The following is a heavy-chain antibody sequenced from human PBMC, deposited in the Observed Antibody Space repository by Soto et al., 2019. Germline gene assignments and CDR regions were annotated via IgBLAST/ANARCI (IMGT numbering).Heavy chain of an antibody. CDR2: ISYDGNTK. CDR3: AKSRVIGTGSYTDMDV. CDR1: GFPFSSYG. D-gene: IGHD2-2*02. V-gene: IGHV3-30*18. J-gene: IGHJ6*02. Sequence: ESGGGVVQPGKSLRLSCAASGFPFSSYGIHWVRQAPGKGLEWVAIISYDGNTKDYADSVKGRFTISRDNSKSTLYLEMHSLRHEDTAIYYCAKSRVIGTGSYTDMDVWGQGTTVTVSS.